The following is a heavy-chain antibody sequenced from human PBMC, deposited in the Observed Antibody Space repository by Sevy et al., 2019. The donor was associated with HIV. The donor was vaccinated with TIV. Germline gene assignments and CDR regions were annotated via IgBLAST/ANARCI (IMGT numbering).Heavy chain of an antibody. CDR3: ARDCSSTSCLWGLDV. V-gene: IGHV3-7*03. J-gene: IGHJ6*02. D-gene: IGHD2-2*01. CDR1: AFSFNTYA. CDR2: IKVDGSEK. Sequence: GGSLRLSCAASAFSFNTYAMSWVRQAPGKGLEWVAHIKVDGSEKYHVDSVKGRFTISRDNAKNSLFLQMNSLRVEDTAVYYCARDCSSTSCLWGLDVWGQGTAVTVSS.